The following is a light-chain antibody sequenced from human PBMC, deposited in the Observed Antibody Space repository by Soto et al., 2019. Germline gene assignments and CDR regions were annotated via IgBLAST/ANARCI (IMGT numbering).Light chain of an antibody. V-gene: IGLV4-60*02. CDR3: ETWDSRPWV. J-gene: IGLJ3*02. CDR2: VEGSGSY. Sequence: QSVLTQSSSASASLGSSVKLTCTLSSGHSTYIIAWHQQQPGKAPRYLMKVEGSGSYNKGSGVPDRFSGSSSGADRYLTISTLQFEDEADYYCETWDSRPWVFGGGTKLTVL. CDR1: SGHSTYI.